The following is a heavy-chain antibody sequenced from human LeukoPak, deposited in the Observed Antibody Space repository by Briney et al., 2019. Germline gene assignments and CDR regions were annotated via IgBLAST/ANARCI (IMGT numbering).Heavy chain of an antibody. J-gene: IGHJ4*02. CDR1: GFTFITYW. D-gene: IGHD2-2*01. Sequence: GGSLRLSCAASGFTFITYWMSWVRQAPGKGLEWVANIKQDGSDKFYVDSVKGRFTISRDNAKNSMYLQMSSLRAEDTAIYYCARVLPVASRDYWGQGTLVTVSS. CDR3: ARVLPVASRDY. V-gene: IGHV3-7*01. CDR2: IKQDGSDK.